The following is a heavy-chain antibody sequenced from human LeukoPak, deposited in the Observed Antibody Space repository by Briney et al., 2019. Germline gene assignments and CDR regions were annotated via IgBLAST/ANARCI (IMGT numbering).Heavy chain of an antibody. CDR3: SRRPRIAVAGPPFDY. Sequence: SETLSLTCTVSGGSISPYYWTWIRQSPGKALEWIGYIYYNGRTSHNPSLKSRVTMSVDTSKNQFSLKLTSVTAADTAVYYCSRRPRIAVAGPPFDYWGQGTLVTVSS. V-gene: IGHV4-59*08. D-gene: IGHD6-19*01. CDR2: IYYNGRT. J-gene: IGHJ4*02. CDR1: GGSISPYY.